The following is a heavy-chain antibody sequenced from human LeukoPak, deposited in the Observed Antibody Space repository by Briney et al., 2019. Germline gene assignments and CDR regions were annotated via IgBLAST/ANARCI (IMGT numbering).Heavy chain of an antibody. CDR3: ARSSTNYLNFDY. J-gene: IGHJ4*02. CDR2: INSGGTT. D-gene: IGHD2-2*01. Sequence: PGGSLRLSRAASAFTVSYRYMERGRQAPGKGLEWVSVINSGGTTYYADSVKGRFTISRDNSKNTLYLQMNSLRAEDTAVYYCARSSTNYLNFDYWGQGTLVTVSS. CDR1: AFTVSYRY. V-gene: IGHV3-66*01.